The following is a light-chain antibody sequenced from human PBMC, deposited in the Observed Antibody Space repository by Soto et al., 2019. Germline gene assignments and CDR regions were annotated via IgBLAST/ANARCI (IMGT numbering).Light chain of an antibody. J-gene: IGKJ1*01. V-gene: IGKV3-15*01. CDR1: QSVNNN. CDR2: GAS. Sequence: EIILTQSPASLSVSPGERATLSCRASQSVNNNLAWYQQKRGQAPRLLIYGASTRATGIPGRFRGSGSGTEFTLTITSLQSEDFATYYCQQSYSSPRTFGQGTKVEIK. CDR3: QQSYSSPRT.